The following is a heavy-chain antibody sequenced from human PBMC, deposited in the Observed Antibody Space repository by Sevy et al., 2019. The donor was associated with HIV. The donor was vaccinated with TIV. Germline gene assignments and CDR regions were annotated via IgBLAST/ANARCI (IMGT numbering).Heavy chain of an antibody. J-gene: IGHJ6*03. Sequence: SETLSLTCAVYGGSFSGYYWSWIRQPPGKGLEWIGEINHSGSTNYNPSLKSRVTISVDTSKNQFSLKLSSVTAADTAVYYCARGLIVGATTYYYYYMDVWGIGTTVTVSS. V-gene: IGHV4-34*01. CDR1: GGSFSGYY. CDR3: ARGLIVGATTYYYYYMDV. D-gene: IGHD1-26*01. CDR2: INHSGST.